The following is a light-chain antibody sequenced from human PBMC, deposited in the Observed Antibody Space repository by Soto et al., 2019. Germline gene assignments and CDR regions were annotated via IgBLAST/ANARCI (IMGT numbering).Light chain of an antibody. Sequence: QSVLTQPASVSGSPGQSIAISCTGTSSDVGGYNYVSWYQQHPGKAPKLILCDVSNRPSGVSDRFSGSKSGNTASLTISGLQTEDEADYYCSSYTTSSTYVFGTGTKVPS. CDR2: DVS. CDR3: SSYTTSSTYV. CDR1: SSDVGGYNY. J-gene: IGLJ1*01. V-gene: IGLV2-14*01.